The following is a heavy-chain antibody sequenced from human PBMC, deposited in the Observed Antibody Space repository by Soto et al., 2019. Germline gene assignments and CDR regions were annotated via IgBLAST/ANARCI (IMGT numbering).Heavy chain of an antibody. CDR2: IYYSGST. CDR1: GGSISSSSYY. D-gene: IGHD3-16*01. J-gene: IGHJ4*02. Sequence: QLLESGPGLVKPSETLSLTCTVSGGSISSSSYYWGWIRQPPGKGLEWIGSIYYSGSTYYNPSLKSRFTISVDTSKNQFSLKLSSVTATDTAVYYCARRNSGAYDWGYWGQRTLVTVSS. CDR3: ARRNSGAYDWGY. V-gene: IGHV4-39*01.